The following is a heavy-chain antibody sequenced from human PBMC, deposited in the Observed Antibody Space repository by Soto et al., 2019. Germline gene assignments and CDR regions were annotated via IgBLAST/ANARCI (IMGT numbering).Heavy chain of an antibody. CDR1: GYTFTSYD. D-gene: IGHD3-10*01. V-gene: IGHV1-8*01. J-gene: IGHJ5*02. CDR2: MNPNSCNT. Sequence: QVPLVQSGAEVKKPGASVKVSCKASGYTFTSYDINWVRQAPGPGVEWMGWMNPNSCNTGYVQKFQGRVTMTRNTSISTAYMELSSLRSEDTAVYYCARAGDYYGSGSYGTPLDWFVPWGQGTLVTVSS. CDR3: ARAGDYYGSGSYGTPLDWFVP.